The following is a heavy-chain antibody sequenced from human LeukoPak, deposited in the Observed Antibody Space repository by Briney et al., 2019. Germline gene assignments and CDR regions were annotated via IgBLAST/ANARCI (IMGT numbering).Heavy chain of an antibody. J-gene: IGHJ4*02. Sequence: QRGGSLRLSCAASGFTVSRNYMSWVRQAPGKGLEWVSVIYSGGRTYYADSVKGRFTISRDNSKNTLYLQMNSLRAEDTAVYYCARAGPSSSWHQFDYWGQGTLVTVSS. V-gene: IGHV3-66*01. D-gene: IGHD6-13*01. CDR1: GFTVSRNY. CDR3: ARAGPSSSWHQFDY. CDR2: IYSGGRT.